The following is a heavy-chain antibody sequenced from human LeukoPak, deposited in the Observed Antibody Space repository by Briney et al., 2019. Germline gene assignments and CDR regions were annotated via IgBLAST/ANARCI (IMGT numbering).Heavy chain of an antibody. V-gene: IGHV3-7*01. D-gene: IGHD2-15*01. CDR1: GFTFSSYW. J-gene: IGHJ4*02. CDR3: ARDRRYCSGGSCYFDYFFDY. Sequence: PGGSLRLSCAVSGFTFSSYWMNWVRQAPGKGLEWVAYINQDGSDKYYVDSAKGRFTISRDNAKNSLYLQMNSLRAEDTALYFCARDRRYCSGGSCYFDYFFDYWGQGTLVTVSS. CDR2: INQDGSDK.